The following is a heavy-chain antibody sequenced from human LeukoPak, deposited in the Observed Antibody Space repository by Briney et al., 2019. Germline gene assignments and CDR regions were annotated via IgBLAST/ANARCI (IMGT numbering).Heavy chain of an antibody. Sequence: PGGSLRLSCAVSGFTFSSYAMSWVRQAPGKGLEWVSGISGSGGSTDYADSVKGRFTISRDNSKNMVYLQMNSLRAEDTAVYYCAKDRKVIVPAAGDYWGQGTLVTVSS. D-gene: IGHD2-2*01. CDR3: AKDRKVIVPAAGDY. J-gene: IGHJ4*02. V-gene: IGHV3-23*01. CDR1: GFTFSSYA. CDR2: ISGSGGST.